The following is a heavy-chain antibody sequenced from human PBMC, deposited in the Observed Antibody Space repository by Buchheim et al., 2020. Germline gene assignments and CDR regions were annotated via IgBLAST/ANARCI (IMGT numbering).Heavy chain of an antibody. D-gene: IGHD6-13*01. J-gene: IGHJ4*01. CDR1: GGSFSGYY. CDR2: INHSGST. V-gene: IGHV4-34*01. CDR3: ARGRRVAAAGLVFDY. Sequence: QVQLQQWGAGLLKPSETLSLTCAVSGGSFSGYYWSWIRQPPGKGLEWIGEINHSGSTNYNPSLKSRVTISLKTSKNQLSLKLSSVTAADTAVYYCARGRRVAAAGLVFDYWGQGTL.